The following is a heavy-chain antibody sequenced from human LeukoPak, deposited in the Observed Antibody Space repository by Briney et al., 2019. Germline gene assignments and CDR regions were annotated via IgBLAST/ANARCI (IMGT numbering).Heavy chain of an antibody. J-gene: IGHJ6*04. CDR3: ARSRIAAAGYYYYGMDV. CDR1: GYTFTGYY. D-gene: IGHD6-13*01. V-gene: IGHV1-2*04. CDR2: INPNSGGT. Sequence: ASVKVSCKASGYTFTGYYMHWVRQAPGQGLEGMGWINPNSGGTNYAQKFQGWVTMTRDTSISTAYMELSRLRSDDTAVYYCARSRIAAAGYYYYGMDVWGKGTTVTVSS.